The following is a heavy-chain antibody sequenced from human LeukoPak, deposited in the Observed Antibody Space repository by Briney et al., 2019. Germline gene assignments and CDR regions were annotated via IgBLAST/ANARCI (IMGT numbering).Heavy chain of an antibody. Sequence: PGRSLRLSCAASGFTFSSYAMHWVRQAPGKGLEWVAVISYDGSNKYYADSVKGRFTISRDNSKDTLYLQMNSLRAEDTAVYYCARGPALSLDYWGQGTLVTVSS. CDR3: ARGPALSLDY. V-gene: IGHV3-30-3*01. CDR1: GFTFSSYA. D-gene: IGHD2-2*01. J-gene: IGHJ4*02. CDR2: ISYDGSNK.